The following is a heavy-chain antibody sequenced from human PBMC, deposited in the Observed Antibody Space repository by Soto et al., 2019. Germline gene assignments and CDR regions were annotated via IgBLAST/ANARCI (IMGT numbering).Heavy chain of an antibody. CDR3: ARAICSGGSCYSEAWGLDS. D-gene: IGHD2-15*01. V-gene: IGHV4-31*03. J-gene: IGHJ4*02. CDR1: GVSTNSGGYY. CDR2: IYWSGST. Sequence: QVQLQESGPGLVKPSQTLSLTCTVSGVSTNSGGYYWSWVRQHPGQGLEWIGHIYWSGSTYFKPSLQRRVSTVLDTPKNQLSLKGTSVTAADTAVYYCARAICSGGSCYSEAWGLDSWCQGTLGTVSS.